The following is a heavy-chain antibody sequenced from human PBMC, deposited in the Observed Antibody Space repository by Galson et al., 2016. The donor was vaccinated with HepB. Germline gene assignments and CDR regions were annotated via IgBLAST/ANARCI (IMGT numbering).Heavy chain of an antibody. CDR3: ASHQNRPTTGWYFDL. Sequence: TLSLTCTVSGGSVSSGDYYWSWLRQPPGKGLEWIGYIYHSGTTNYNPSLKSRVTISMDTSKNQFSLRSTSVTAADTAVYYCASHQNRPTTGWYFDLWGRGTLVTVSS. CDR1: GGSVSSGDYY. CDR2: IYHSGTT. V-gene: IGHV4-30-4*01. D-gene: IGHD1-14*01. J-gene: IGHJ2*01.